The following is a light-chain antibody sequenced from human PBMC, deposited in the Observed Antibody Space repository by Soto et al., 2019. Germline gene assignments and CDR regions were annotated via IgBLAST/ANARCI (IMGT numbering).Light chain of an antibody. CDR2: WAS. Sequence: DIVMTQSPDSLAVSLGERATINCKSSQSVLYTSNNKNYLAWYQQRPGQPPKLLIYWASTRESGVPDRFSGSWSGPDFTLTISSLQAEDVAVYYCQQYYGTPLTFGGGTKVEIK. CDR3: QQYYGTPLT. CDR1: QSVLYTSNNKNY. V-gene: IGKV4-1*01. J-gene: IGKJ4*01.